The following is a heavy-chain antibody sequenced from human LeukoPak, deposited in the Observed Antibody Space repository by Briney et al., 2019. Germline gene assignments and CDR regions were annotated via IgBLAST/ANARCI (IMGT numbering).Heavy chain of an antibody. J-gene: IGHJ4*02. Sequence: ASVKVSCKASGYTFTSYGISWVRQAPGQGLEWMGWISAYNGSTKYAQKLQDRVTMTTDTSTTTAYMEVRSLTSDDTAVYYCVRGSAMAQKQLVRHFDSWGQGTLVIVSS. D-gene: IGHD6-6*01. CDR2: ISAYNGST. CDR1: GYTFTSYG. V-gene: IGHV1-18*01. CDR3: VRGSAMAQKQLVRHFDS.